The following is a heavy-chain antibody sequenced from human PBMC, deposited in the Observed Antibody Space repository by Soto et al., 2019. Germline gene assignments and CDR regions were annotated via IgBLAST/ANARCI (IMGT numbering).Heavy chain of an antibody. CDR3: ARMGPRAARPSY. J-gene: IGHJ4*02. CDR1: GFTFSDYD. V-gene: IGHV3-11*01. Sequence: QVQLAESGGGLVEPGGYLRLSCAASGFTFSDYDMSWIRQAPGQGLEWVSFVSSSGTTMYYAGSVKGRFTISRDNAKNSLYLQMNSLTADDPAVYYCARMGPRAARPSYWGQGTLVTVSS. CDR2: VSSSGTTM. D-gene: IGHD6-6*01.